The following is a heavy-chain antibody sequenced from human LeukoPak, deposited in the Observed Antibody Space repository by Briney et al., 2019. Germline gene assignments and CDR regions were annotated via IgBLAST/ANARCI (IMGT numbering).Heavy chain of an antibody. V-gene: IGHV3-30*02. CDR1: GFTFSSYG. CDR2: IWYDGSNK. J-gene: IGHJ2*01. Sequence: GGSLRLSCAASGFTFSSYGMHWVRQAPGKGLEWVALIWYDGSNKDYADSVKGRFTIFRDNSKNTVYLQMSSLRAEDTAVYYCAKDYGFITPYCYFDLWGRGPLVTVSS. CDR3: AKDYGFITPYCYFDL. D-gene: IGHD3-22*01.